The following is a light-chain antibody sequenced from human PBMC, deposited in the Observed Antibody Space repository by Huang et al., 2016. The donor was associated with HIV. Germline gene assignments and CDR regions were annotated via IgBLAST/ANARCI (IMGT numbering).Light chain of an antibody. Sequence: EIVMTQSPATLSVSPGERATLSCRASQSVGSNLAWYQQRRGKAPRLLIYAASTRATGIPARFRGSGSGTEFTLTVRSRQSEDFAVYYCQQNNSWPRTFGQGTRV. CDR1: QSVGSN. CDR2: AAS. CDR3: QQNNSWPRT. J-gene: IGKJ1*01. V-gene: IGKV3-15*01.